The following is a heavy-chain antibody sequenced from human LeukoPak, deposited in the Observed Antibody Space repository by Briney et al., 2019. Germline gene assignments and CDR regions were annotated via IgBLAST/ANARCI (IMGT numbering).Heavy chain of an antibody. CDR1: GYTFTSYG. CDR3: ARDRRIDGDYVYYYYYYMDV. J-gene: IGHJ6*03. V-gene: IGHV1-18*01. D-gene: IGHD4-17*01. Sequence: ASVKVSCKASGYTFTSYGISWVRQAPGQGLEWRGWSSAYNGNTNYAQKLQGRVTMTTDTSTSTAYMELRSLRSDDTAVYYCARDRRIDGDYVYYYYYYMDVWGKGTTVTISS. CDR2: SSAYNGNT.